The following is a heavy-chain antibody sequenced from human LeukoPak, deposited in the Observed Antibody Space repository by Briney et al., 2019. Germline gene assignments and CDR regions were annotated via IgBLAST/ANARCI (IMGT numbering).Heavy chain of an antibody. Sequence: PGGSLRLSCAASGFTFSNYAMSWVRQAPGKGLEWVSSISSSGSSTYYADSVKGRFTIPRDNAKNSLSLQMNSLRAEDTAVYYCVTGGTYHMFWGQGTLVTVSS. J-gene: IGHJ4*02. CDR3: VTGGTYHMF. V-gene: IGHV3-23*01. D-gene: IGHD3-16*02. CDR2: ISSSGSST. CDR1: GFTFSNYA.